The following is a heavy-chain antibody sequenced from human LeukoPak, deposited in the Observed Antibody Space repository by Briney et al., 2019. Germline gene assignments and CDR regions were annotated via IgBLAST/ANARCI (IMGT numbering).Heavy chain of an antibody. J-gene: IGHJ6*02. CDR2: IIPIFGIA. D-gene: IGHD2-2*01. CDR1: GGTFSSYA. Sequence: PVKVSCKASGGTFSSYAISWVRQAPGQGPEWMGRIIPIFGIANYAQKFQGRVTITADKSTSTAYMELSSLRSEDTAVYYCARAHYDIVVVPAAYGMDVWGQGTTVTVSS. CDR3: ARAHYDIVVVPAAYGMDV. V-gene: IGHV1-69*04.